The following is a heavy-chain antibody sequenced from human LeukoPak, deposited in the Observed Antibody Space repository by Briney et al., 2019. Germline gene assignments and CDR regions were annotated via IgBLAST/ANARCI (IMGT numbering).Heavy chain of an antibody. D-gene: IGHD4-23*01. V-gene: IGHV3-23*01. CDR2: ISGSGGST. Sequence: GGSLRLSCAASGFTFSSYAMSWVHQAPGKGLEWVSAISGSGGSTYYADSVKGRFTISRDNSKNTLFLQMNSLAVEDTAVYYCAKADSYGGNSQLFDFWGQGTLVTVSS. CDR3: AKADSYGGNSQLFDF. CDR1: GFTFSSYA. J-gene: IGHJ4*02.